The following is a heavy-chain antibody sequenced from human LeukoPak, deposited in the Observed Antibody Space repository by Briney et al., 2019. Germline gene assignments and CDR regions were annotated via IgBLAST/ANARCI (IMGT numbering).Heavy chain of an antibody. Sequence: GGSLRLSCAASGFTFSSYAMSWVRQAPGKGLEWVSAISGSGGSTYYADPVKGRFTISRDNSKNTLYLQMNSLRAEDTAVYYCAKDQGIVGAGDFDYGGQGTLVTVSS. D-gene: IGHD1-26*01. CDR2: ISGSGGST. J-gene: IGHJ4*02. CDR3: AKDQGIVGAGDFDY. V-gene: IGHV3-23*01. CDR1: GFTFSSYA.